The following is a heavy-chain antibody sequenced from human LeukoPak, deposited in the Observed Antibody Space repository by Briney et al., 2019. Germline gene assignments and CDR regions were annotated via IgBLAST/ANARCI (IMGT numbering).Heavy chain of an antibody. CDR3: TKDPNGDYVGAFDP. J-gene: IGHJ5*02. Sequence: GGSLRLSCAASGFTFSTFAMTWVRQAPGKGLEWVSSITGTHYTTYNTDSVKGRFTISRDNSKNTLYLQMNSLRADDTAVYYCTKDPNGDYVGAFDPWGQGTLVNVSS. CDR1: GFTFSTFA. V-gene: IGHV3-23*01. CDR2: ITGTHYTT. D-gene: IGHD4-17*01.